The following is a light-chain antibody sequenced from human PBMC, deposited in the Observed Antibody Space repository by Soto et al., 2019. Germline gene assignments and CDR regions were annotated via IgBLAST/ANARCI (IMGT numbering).Light chain of an antibody. CDR1: QDISTY. Sequence: DIPLTQSPSFLSASVRDRVTITCRASQDISTYVSWYQQKPGSAPNLLIYVASTLQSGVSSRYSGSGCGTEFTLTISSLQTEDLATYYGQQVKSYPHTVGQGTRLESK. V-gene: IGKV1-9*01. CDR3: QQVKSYPHT. CDR2: VAS. J-gene: IGKJ2*01.